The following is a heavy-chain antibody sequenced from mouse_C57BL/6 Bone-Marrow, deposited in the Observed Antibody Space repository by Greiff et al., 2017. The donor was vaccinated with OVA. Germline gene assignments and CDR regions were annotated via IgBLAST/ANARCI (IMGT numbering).Heavy chain of an antibody. J-gene: IGHJ3*01. Sequence: VQLQQPGAELVKPGASVKLSCKASGYTFTSYWMHWVKQRPGQGLEWIGMIHPNSGSTNYNEKFKSKATLTVEKSSSTAYMQRSSLTSEDAAVYYCARRTGGAYWGQGTLVTVSA. CDR2: IHPNSGST. CDR1: GYTFTSYW. V-gene: IGHV1-64*01. CDR3: ARRTGGAY.